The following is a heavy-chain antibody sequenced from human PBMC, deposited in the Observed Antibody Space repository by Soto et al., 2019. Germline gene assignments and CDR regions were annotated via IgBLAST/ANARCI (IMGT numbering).Heavy chain of an antibody. Sequence: GGSLRLSCAASGFTFSSYSMNWVRQAPGKGLEWVSSISSSSSYIYYADSVKGRFTISRDNAKNSLYLQMNSLRAEDTAVYYCARPVGDTAMVYFDYWGQGTLVTVSS. CDR3: ARPVGDTAMVYFDY. CDR2: ISSSSSYI. J-gene: IGHJ4*02. D-gene: IGHD5-18*01. CDR1: GFTFSSYS. V-gene: IGHV3-21*01.